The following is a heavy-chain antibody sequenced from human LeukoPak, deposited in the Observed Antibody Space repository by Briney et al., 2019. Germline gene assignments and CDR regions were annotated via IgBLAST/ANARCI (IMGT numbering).Heavy chain of an antibody. J-gene: IGHJ4*02. D-gene: IGHD3-22*01. CDR3: ARDHLYYDSSGYSY. CDR2: ISSSGSTV. Sequence: PGGSLRLSCAASGFVFSSYSMNWVRQAPGKGLEWVSYISSSGSTVYYADSVKGRFTISRDNAKNSLYLQMNSLRAEDTAVYYCARDHLYYDSSGYSYWGQGALVTVSS. CDR1: GFVFSSYS. V-gene: IGHV3-48*04.